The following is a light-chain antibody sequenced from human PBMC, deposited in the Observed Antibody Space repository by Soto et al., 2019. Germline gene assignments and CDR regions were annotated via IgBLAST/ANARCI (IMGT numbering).Light chain of an antibody. V-gene: IGLV2-11*01. Sequence: QSALTQPRSVSGSPGQSVTISCTGTSSDVGGYDYVSWYQQHPGKAPKLMIYDVSKRPSGVPDRFSGSKSGNTASLTISGLQAEDEADYYCCSYAGSPPFGGGTKLTV. CDR3: CSYAGSPP. J-gene: IGLJ2*01. CDR2: DVS. CDR1: SSDVGGYDY.